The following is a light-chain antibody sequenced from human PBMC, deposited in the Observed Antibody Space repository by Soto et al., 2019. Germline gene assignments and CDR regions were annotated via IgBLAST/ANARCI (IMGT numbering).Light chain of an antibody. CDR2: DVS. CDR3: SSYTSSRTYV. V-gene: IGLV2-14*01. CDR1: SSDVGAYSY. Sequence: QSALTQPASVSGSPGQSITISCTGTSSDVGAYSYVSWYQQHPGKAPKLIIYDVSDRPSGISNRFSGSKSDNTASLTISGLQAEDEAEYYCSSYTSSRTYVFGTGTKVNVL. J-gene: IGLJ1*01.